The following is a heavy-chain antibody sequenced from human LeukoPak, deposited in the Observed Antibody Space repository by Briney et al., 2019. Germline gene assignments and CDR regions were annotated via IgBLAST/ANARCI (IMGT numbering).Heavy chain of an antibody. CDR3: ARDLNLSWQWLR. CDR2: ISSSSSTI. Sequence: PGGSLRLSCAASGFTFSSYSMNWVRQAPGKGLEWVSYISSSSSTIYYADSVKGRFTISRDNAKNSLYLQMNSLRAEDTAVYYCARDLNLSWQWLRWGRGTLVTVSS. D-gene: IGHD6-19*01. V-gene: IGHV3-48*04. CDR1: GFTFSSYS. J-gene: IGHJ4*02.